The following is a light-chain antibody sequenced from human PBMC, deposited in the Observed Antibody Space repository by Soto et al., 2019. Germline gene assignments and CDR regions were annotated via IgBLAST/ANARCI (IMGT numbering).Light chain of an antibody. V-gene: IGKV1-33*01. CDR1: QNINNY. Sequence: DIQMTHSPSSLSASVGDRVTITFQSSQNINNYLNWYQQKPGRAPKLLIYDASNLEAGVPSRFRGSGSGTDFTFTISRLQPEDIATYYCQQYENLPTFGQGTRLEIK. CDR2: DAS. J-gene: IGKJ5*01. CDR3: QQYENLPT.